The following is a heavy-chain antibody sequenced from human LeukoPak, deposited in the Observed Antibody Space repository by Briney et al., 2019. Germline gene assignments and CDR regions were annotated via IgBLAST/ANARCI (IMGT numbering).Heavy chain of an antibody. Sequence: GGSLRLSCAASGFTFSNFAIIWVRQAPGKGLEWVSAISGSGDKTHYADSVKGRFTISRDNSKSVLYMQLNNLRLEDTAVYYCGEGHWGRGTLVTVSS. V-gene: IGHV3-23*01. J-gene: IGHJ4*02. CDR2: ISGSGDKT. CDR3: GEGH. CDR1: GFTFSNFA.